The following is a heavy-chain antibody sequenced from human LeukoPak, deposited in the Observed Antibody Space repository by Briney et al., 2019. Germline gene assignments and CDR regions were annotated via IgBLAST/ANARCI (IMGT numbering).Heavy chain of an antibody. CDR2: INPNSGGT. CDR1: GYTFTGYY. J-gene: IGHJ6*02. V-gene: IGHV1-2*06. CDR3: ARGEYYDSSGYTTCYYGMDV. D-gene: IGHD3-22*01. Sequence: GASVKVSCKASGYTFTGYYMHWVRQAPGQGLEWMGRINPNSGGTNYAQKFQGRVTMTRDTSISTAYMELSRLRSDDTAVYYCARGEYYDSSGYTTCYYGMDVWGQGTTVTVSS.